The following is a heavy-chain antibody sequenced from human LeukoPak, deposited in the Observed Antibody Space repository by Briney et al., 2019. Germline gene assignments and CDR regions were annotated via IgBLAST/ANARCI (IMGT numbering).Heavy chain of an antibody. Sequence: GGSLRLSCAASGFTFSSYGMNWVRQAPGKGLEWVSAISGSGGSTYYADSVKGRFTISRDNSKNTLYLQMNSLRAEDTAVYYCAKDGLRLPFDYWGQGTLVTVSS. D-gene: IGHD4-11*01. CDR2: ISGSGGST. J-gene: IGHJ4*02. CDR3: AKDGLRLPFDY. V-gene: IGHV3-23*01. CDR1: GFTFSSYG.